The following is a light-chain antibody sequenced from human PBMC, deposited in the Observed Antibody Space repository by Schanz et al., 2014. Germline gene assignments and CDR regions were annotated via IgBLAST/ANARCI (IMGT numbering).Light chain of an antibody. J-gene: IGLJ2*01. CDR2: DVS. V-gene: IGLV2-14*03. Sequence: QSALTQPASVSGSPGQSITISCTGTSSDVGGYNSVSWYQQHPGKAPKLMIYDVSDRPSGVSNRFSGSKSGNTASLTISGLQAEDEADYYCSAYTRSSNGVVFGGGTKLTVL. CDR1: SSDVGGYNS. CDR3: SAYTRSSNGVV.